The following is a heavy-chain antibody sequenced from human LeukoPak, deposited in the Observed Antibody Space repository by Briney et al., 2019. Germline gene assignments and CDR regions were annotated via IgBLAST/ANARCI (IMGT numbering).Heavy chain of an antibody. CDR2: INTVGTYI. CDR1: GFTFRNFG. J-gene: IGHJ4*02. CDR3: ARLRRNSDRSGFYYYYDY. Sequence: GGSLRLSCAASGFTFRNFGMAWVRQAPGKGLEWVSSINTVGTYIYYADSVRGRFTISRDNAENSLWLQMNSLRAEDSAVYYCARLRRNSDRSGFYYYYDYWGQGTLVTVSS. D-gene: IGHD3-22*01. V-gene: IGHV3-21*01.